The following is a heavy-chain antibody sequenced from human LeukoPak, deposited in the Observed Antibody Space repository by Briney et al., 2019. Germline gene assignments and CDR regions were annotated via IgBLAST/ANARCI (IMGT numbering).Heavy chain of an antibody. J-gene: IGHJ3*02. V-gene: IGHV3-23*01. CDR3: ARDNIWAFDI. D-gene: IGHD2/OR15-2a*01. Sequence: GGSLRLSCAASGFTFSSYAMSWVRQAPGKGLEWVSAISGSGGSTYYADSVKGRFTISRDDAKTSVYLQLNSLRDEDTAIYYCARDNIWAFDIWGQGTMVTVSS. CDR1: GFTFSSYA. CDR2: ISGSGGST.